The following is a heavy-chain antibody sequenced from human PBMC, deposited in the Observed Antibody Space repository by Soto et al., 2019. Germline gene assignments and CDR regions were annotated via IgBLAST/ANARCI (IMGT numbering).Heavy chain of an antibody. CDR1: GYTFTSYG. Sequence: ASVKVSCKASGYTFTSYGISWVRQAPGQGLEWMGWISAYNGNTNYAQKLQGRVTMTTDTSTSTAYMELRSLRSDDTAVYYCASSRPEQLVPLYPEDYYGMDVWGQGTTVTVSS. V-gene: IGHV1-18*01. CDR3: ASSRPEQLVPLYPEDYYGMDV. CDR2: ISAYNGNT. D-gene: IGHD6-13*01. J-gene: IGHJ6*02.